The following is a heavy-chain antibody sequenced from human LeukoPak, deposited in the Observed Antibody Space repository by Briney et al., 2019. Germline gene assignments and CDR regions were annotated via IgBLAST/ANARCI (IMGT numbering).Heavy chain of an antibody. CDR1: GFTFSYYG. D-gene: IGHD2-2*01. J-gene: IGHJ6*03. V-gene: IGHV3-23*01. Sequence: GGSLRLSCAASGFTFSYYGMSWVRQAPGKGLEWVSGFGHNGGITYADSVKGRFTISRDNSKNTLYLQMNSLRAEDTAVYYCAKDPGYCSSTSCRYYYYYYMDVWGKGTTVTVSS. CDR2: FGHNGGIT. CDR3: AKDPGYCSSTSCRYYYYYYMDV.